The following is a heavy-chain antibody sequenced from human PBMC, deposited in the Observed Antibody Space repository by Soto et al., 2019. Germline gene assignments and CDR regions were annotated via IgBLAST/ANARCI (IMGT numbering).Heavy chain of an antibody. CDR3: ARQRYYDSSGPPDYYGMDV. CDR2: IYPGDSDT. J-gene: IGHJ6*02. D-gene: IGHD3-22*01. CDR1: GYSFTSYW. V-gene: IGHV5-51*01. Sequence: GESLKISCKGSGYSFTSYWIGWVRQMPGKGLEWMGIIYPGDSDTRYSPSFQGQVTISADKSISTAYLQWSSLKASDTAMYYCARQRYYDSSGPPDYYGMDVWGQGTTVTVSS.